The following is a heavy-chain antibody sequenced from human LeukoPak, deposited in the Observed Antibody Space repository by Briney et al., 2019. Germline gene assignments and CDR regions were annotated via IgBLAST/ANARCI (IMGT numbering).Heavy chain of an antibody. CDR1: GYSFTRFW. CDR2: IYPDDSDT. D-gene: IGHD3-22*01. Sequence: GESLKISCEASGYSFTRFWIAWVRQMPGKGLECMGAIYPDDSDTIYSPSFQGQVTISADKSISTAYLQWSSLKASDTAIYYCARNYDLTEPDAFDIWGQGTLVTVSS. V-gene: IGHV5-51*01. J-gene: IGHJ3*02. CDR3: ARNYDLTEPDAFDI.